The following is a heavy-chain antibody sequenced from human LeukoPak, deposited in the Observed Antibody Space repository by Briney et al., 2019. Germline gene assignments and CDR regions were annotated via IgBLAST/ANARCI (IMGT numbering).Heavy chain of an antibody. CDR3: VRELQMERGAFDI. J-gene: IGHJ3*02. V-gene: IGHV4-34*01. CDR1: GGTLRGYY. CDR2: IAHSGHTNY. Sequence: PSETLSLTCAVYGGTLRGYYWSWVRQSSGAGLEWIGKIAHSGHTNYNYNPSLKSRFTISVDKSKNQFSLNLNSVTAADTAVYYCVRELQMERGAFDIWGQGTMVTVSS. D-gene: IGHD1-1*01.